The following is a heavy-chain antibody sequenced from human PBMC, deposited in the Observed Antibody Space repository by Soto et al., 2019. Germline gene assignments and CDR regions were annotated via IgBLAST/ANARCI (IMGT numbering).Heavy chain of an antibody. Sequence: GGSLRLSCAASGFTFDDYAMHWVRQAPGKGLEWVSGISWNSGSIGYADSVKGRFTISRDNAKNSLYLQMNSLRAEDTALYYCAKGRITFGGVIVNFDYWGQGTLVTVSS. CDR1: GFTFDDYA. CDR3: AKGRITFGGVIVNFDY. V-gene: IGHV3-9*01. CDR2: ISWNSGSI. D-gene: IGHD3-16*02. J-gene: IGHJ4*02.